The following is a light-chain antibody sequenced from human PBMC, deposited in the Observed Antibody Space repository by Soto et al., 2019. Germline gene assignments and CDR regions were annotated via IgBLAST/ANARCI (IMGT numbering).Light chain of an antibody. CDR2: RNN. CDR3: AAWDDSLSGPRV. Sequence: QSLLTQPPSASGTPGQRVTISCSGSSSNIGSNYVYWYQQLPGTAPKLLIYRNNQRPSGVPDRFSGSKSGTSASLAISGLRSEDEADYYCAAWDDSLSGPRVFGGGTKVTVL. CDR1: SSNIGSNY. J-gene: IGLJ3*02. V-gene: IGLV1-47*01.